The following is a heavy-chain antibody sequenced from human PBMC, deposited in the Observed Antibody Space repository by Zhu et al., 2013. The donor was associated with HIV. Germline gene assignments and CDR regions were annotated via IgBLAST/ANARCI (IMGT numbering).Heavy chain of an antibody. CDR1: GYTFTSYD. Sequence: QVQVVQSGAEVKKPGASVKVSCKTSGYTFTSYDINWVRQVTGQGLEWMGWMNPESGNTGYAQKFQGRVTMTTDTSISTAYMELTSLTSEDTAVYYCVREKHEDYPGEDYWGQGNPRXPSP. J-gene: IGHJ4*02. D-gene: IGHD7-27*01. V-gene: IGHV1-8*01. CDR2: MNPESGNT. CDR3: VREKHEDYPGEDY.